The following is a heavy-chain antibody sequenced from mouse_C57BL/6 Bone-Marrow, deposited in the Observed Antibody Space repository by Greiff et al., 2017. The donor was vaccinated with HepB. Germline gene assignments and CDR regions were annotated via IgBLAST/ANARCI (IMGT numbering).Heavy chain of an antibody. CDR1: GYAFTNYL. CDR2: INPGSGGT. Sequence: QVQLQQSGAELVRPGTSVKVSCKASGYAFTNYLIEWVKQRPGQGLEWIGVINPGSGGTNYNEKFKGKATLTADKSSSTAYMQLSSLTSEDSAVYFWGREGVAYDFDYWGQGTTLTVSA. CDR3: GREGVAYDFDY. J-gene: IGHJ2*01. D-gene: IGHD1-1*01. V-gene: IGHV1-54*01.